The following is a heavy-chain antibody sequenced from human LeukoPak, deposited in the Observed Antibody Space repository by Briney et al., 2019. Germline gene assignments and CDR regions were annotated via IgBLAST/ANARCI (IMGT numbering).Heavy chain of an antibody. CDR1: GGSISIHY. Sequence: SETLSLTCTVSGGSISIHYWSWVRQPPGKGLEWIGYIYDSGSTNYNPSLKSRVTISVDTSKNQFSLKLSFVTAADTAVYYCARLVAYCSSTSCSDYWGQGTLVTVSS. CDR2: IYDSGST. J-gene: IGHJ4*02. CDR3: ARLVAYCSSTSCSDY. D-gene: IGHD2-2*01. V-gene: IGHV4-59*11.